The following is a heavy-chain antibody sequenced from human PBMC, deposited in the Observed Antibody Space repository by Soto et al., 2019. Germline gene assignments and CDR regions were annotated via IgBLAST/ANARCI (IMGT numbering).Heavy chain of an antibody. V-gene: IGHV3-73*02. CDR3: ARGQGAAIGDYYYHGMDV. Sequence: EVQLVESGGGLVQPGGSLKLSCAASGFIFSGSAIHWVRQASGKGLEWVGRIRSRANNFATSSAASVKGRFTFSRDDSKNTAYLQMTTLNPEDTAVYYCARGQGAAIGDYYYHGMDVWGQGTTVTVSS. CDR2: IRSRANNFAT. CDR1: GFIFSGSA. J-gene: IGHJ6*02. D-gene: IGHD2-2*02.